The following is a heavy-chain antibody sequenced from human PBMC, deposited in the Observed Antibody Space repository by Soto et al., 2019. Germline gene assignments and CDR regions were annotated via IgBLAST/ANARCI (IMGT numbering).Heavy chain of an antibody. J-gene: IGHJ4*02. CDR1: GFTFSSYS. D-gene: IGHD4-17*01. Sequence: EVQLVESGGGLVQPGGSLRLSCAASGFTFSSYSMNWVRQAPGKGLEWVSYISSSSSTIYYADSVKGRFTISRDNAKNSLYLQMNSLRAEDTAVYYCERDRTTVTTYYFDYWGQGTLVTVSS. V-gene: IGHV3-48*01. CDR3: ERDRTTVTTYYFDY. CDR2: ISSSSSTI.